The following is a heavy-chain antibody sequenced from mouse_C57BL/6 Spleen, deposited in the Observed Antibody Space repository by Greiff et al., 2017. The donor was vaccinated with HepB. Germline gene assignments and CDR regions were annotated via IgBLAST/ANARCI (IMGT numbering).Heavy chain of an antibody. CDR1: GFTFSSYA. V-gene: IGHV5-4*03. J-gene: IGHJ4*01. Sequence: EVKLMESGGGLVKPGGSLKLSCAASGFTFSSYAMSWVRQTPEKRLEWVATISDGGSYTYYPDNVKGRFTISRDNAKNNLYLQMSHLKSEDTAMYYCAREKGYYGSSYAMDYWGQGTSVTVSS. D-gene: IGHD1-1*01. CDR3: AREKGYYGSSYAMDY. CDR2: ISDGGSYT.